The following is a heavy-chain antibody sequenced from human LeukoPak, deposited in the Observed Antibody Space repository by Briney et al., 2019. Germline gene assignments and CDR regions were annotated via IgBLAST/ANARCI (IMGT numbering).Heavy chain of an antibody. V-gene: IGHV3-13*01. D-gene: IGHD1-26*01. CDR1: GFTFSSYD. Sequence: GGSLRLSCAASGFTFSSYDMHWVRQATGKGLEWVSAIGTAGDTYYPGSVKGRFTISRENAKNSLYLQMNSLRAGDTAVYYCARALGAWAFDIWGQGTMVTVSS. CDR2: IGTAGDT. CDR3: ARALGAWAFDI. J-gene: IGHJ3*02.